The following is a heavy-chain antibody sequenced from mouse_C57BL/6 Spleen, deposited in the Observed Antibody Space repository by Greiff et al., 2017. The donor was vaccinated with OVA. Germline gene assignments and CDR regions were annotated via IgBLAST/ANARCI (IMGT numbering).Heavy chain of an antibody. CDR2: INPGSGGT. CDR1: GYAFTNYL. CDR3: ARKGLGRGYAMDY. J-gene: IGHJ4*01. Sequence: VKLMESGAELVRPGTSVKVSCKASGYAFTNYLIEWVKQRPGQGLEWIGVINPGSGGTNYNEKFKGKATLTADKSSSTAYMQLSSLTSEDSAVYFGARKGLGRGYAMDYWGQGTSVTVSS. D-gene: IGHD4-1*01. V-gene: IGHV1-54*01.